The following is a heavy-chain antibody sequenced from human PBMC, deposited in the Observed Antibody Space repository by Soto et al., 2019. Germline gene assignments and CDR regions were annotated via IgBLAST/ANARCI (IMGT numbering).Heavy chain of an antibody. CDR1: GGSISSGGYY. Sequence: SETLSLTCTVSGGSISSGGYYWSWIRQHPGKGLEWIGYIYYSGSTYYNPSLKSRVTISVDTSKNQFSLKLSSVTAADTAVYYCARDGEGAAAGGSFDWFDPWGQGTLVTVSS. J-gene: IGHJ5*02. V-gene: IGHV4-31*03. D-gene: IGHD6-13*01. CDR2: IYYSGST. CDR3: ARDGEGAAAGGSFDWFDP.